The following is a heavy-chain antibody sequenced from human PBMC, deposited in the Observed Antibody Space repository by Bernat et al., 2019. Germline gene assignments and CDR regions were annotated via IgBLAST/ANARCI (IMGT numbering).Heavy chain of an antibody. V-gene: IGHV3-30*04. D-gene: IGHD3-9*01. CDR2: ISYDGSNK. CDR1: GFTFTNFA. CDR3: ARGRGDILTGYYRLDY. Sequence: QVHLVESGGGVVQSGRSLRVSCAASGFTFTNFAIHWVRQAPGKGLEWVAVISYDGSNKYYADSVKGRFTISRDNSKNTLYLQVNSLRPEDTAVYYCARGRGDILTGYYRLDYWGQGTLVTVSS. J-gene: IGHJ4*02.